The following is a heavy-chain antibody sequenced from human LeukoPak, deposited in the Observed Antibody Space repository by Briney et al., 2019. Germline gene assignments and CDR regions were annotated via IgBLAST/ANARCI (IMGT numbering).Heavy chain of an antibody. CDR1: GGSISSSNW. Sequence: NPSETLSLTCAVSGGSISSSNWWSWVRQPPGKGLEWIGEIYHSGSTNYNPSLKSRVTISVDKSKNQFSLKLSSVTAADTAVYYCARASGYSSGWSYYFDYWGQGTLVTVSP. V-gene: IGHV4-4*02. J-gene: IGHJ4*02. CDR3: ARASGYSSGWSYYFDY. CDR2: IYHSGST. D-gene: IGHD6-19*01.